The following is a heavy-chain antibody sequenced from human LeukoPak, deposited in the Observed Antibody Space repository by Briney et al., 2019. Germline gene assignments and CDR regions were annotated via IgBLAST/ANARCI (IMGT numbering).Heavy chain of an antibody. D-gene: IGHD4-23*01. CDR2: IIPVVDLI. CDR3: ASLTPTKGY. V-gene: IGHV1-69*02. Sequence: SVKVSCKASGGPLSSYPFNWVRQAPGQGLEWMRRIIPVVDLINYAQRFQGRVTMTADKSTNTAYMELSSLKSDDTAVYYCASLTPTKGYWGQGTLVTVSS. CDR1: GGPLSSYP. J-gene: IGHJ4*02.